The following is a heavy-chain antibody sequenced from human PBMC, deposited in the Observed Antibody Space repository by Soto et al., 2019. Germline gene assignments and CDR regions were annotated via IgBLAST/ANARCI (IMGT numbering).Heavy chain of an antibody. Sequence: SETLSLTCTVSGGSITSGGYYWSWIRQPPGKGLEWIGYKYHSGTTYYNPSLRSRVSISVDTSKNQFSLKLSSVTAADTAVYYCARDSRYCSGSSCYSPFDPWGQGALVTVSS. J-gene: IGHJ5*02. D-gene: IGHD2-15*01. CDR3: ARDSRYCSGSSCYSPFDP. CDR1: GGSITSGGYY. CDR2: KYHSGTT. V-gene: IGHV4-31*03.